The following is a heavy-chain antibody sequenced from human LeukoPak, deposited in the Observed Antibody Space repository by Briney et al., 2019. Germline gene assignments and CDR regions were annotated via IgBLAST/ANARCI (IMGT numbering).Heavy chain of an antibody. CDR3: ASFLKDYYYYGMDV. Sequence: GASVKVSCKASGYTFTSYDINWVRQATGQGLEWMGWMNPNSGNTGYAQKFQGRVTMTRNTSISTAYMELSSLRSEDTAVYYCASFLKDYYYYGMDVWGRGTTVTVSS. CDR1: GYTFTSYD. V-gene: IGHV1-8*01. J-gene: IGHJ6*02. D-gene: IGHD2/OR15-2a*01. CDR2: MNPNSGNT.